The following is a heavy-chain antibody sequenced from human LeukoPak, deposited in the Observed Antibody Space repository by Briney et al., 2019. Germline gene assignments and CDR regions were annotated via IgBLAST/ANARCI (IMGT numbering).Heavy chain of an antibody. CDR2: ISWNSGSI. CDR3: AKDKGSWVLTDYFDY. J-gene: IGHJ4*02. Sequence: PGGSLRLSCAASGFTFDDHAMHWVRQAPGKGLEWVSGISWNSGSIGYADSVKGRFTISRDNAKNSLYLQMNSLRAEDTALYYCAKDKGSWVLTDYFDYWGQGTLVTVSS. V-gene: IGHV3-9*01. CDR1: GFTFDDHA. D-gene: IGHD6-13*01.